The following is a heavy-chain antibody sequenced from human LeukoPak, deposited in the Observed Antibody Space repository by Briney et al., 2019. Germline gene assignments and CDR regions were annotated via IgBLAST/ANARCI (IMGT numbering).Heavy chain of an antibody. Sequence: GGSLRLSCAASGFTLSSYGIHWVRQPPGKGLEWVAFIGNDGNNKYYVNSVRGRFTISRDNSKNTLYLQMNSLRIEDTAVYYCAKSPKMDYYYYYMDFWGKGTTVTVSS. CDR3: AKSPKMDYYYYYMDF. CDR2: IGNDGNNK. D-gene: IGHD2-8*01. J-gene: IGHJ6*03. V-gene: IGHV3-30*02. CDR1: GFTLSSYG.